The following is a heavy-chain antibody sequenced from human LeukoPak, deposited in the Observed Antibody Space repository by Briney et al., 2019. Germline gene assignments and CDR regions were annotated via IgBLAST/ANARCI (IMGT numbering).Heavy chain of an antibody. CDR1: GGSFSGYY. CDR2: INHSGST. V-gene: IGHV4-34*01. D-gene: IGHD4-17*01. CDR3: ARTRVTMTTMFVWFDP. J-gene: IGHJ5*02. Sequence: SETLSLTCAVYGGSFSGYYWSWIRQPPGKGLEWIGEINHSGSTNYNPSLKSRVTISVDTSKNQFSLKLSSVTAADTAVYYCARTRVTMTTMFVWFDPWGQGTLVTVSS.